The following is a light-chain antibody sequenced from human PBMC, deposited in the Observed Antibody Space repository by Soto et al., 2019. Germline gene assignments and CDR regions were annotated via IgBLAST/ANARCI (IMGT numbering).Light chain of an antibody. CDR1: QSVSSN. CDR2: GAS. CDR3: QQHNNWPQT. Sequence: EIVLTQSPATLSLSPGERATLSCRASQSVSSNLAWYQQKPGQAPRLLIYGASTRATGIPARFSGSGSGTEFTLTISSLQSEDFAVYYCQQHNNWPQTFGQGTKVDI. J-gene: IGKJ1*01. V-gene: IGKV3-15*01.